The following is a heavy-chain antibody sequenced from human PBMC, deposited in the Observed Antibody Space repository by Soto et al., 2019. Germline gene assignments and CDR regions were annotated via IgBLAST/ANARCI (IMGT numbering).Heavy chain of an antibody. J-gene: IGHJ6*02. D-gene: IGHD3-10*02. V-gene: IGHV5-10-1*01. CDR3: ARHVDYYYGMDV. Sequence: GESLKISCKASGHSFTDYWISWVRQMPGKGLEWMARIDPSDSYTNYSPSFQGHVTISADKSLNTAFLQWSSLKASDTAMYYCARHVDYYYGMDVWGQGTTVTVSS. CDR1: GHSFTDYW. CDR2: IDPSDSYT.